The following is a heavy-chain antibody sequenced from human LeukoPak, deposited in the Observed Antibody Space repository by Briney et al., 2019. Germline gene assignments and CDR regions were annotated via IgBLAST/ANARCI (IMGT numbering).Heavy chain of an antibody. CDR3: ARAGYSYGTGYYFDY. Sequence: SETLSLTCTVSGGAISSHYWSWIRQPAGKGLEWIGRIYTSGSTNYNPSLKSRVTMSVDTSKNQFSLKLSSVTAADTAVYYCARAGYSYGTGYYFDYWGQGALVTVSS. D-gene: IGHD5-18*01. CDR2: IYTSGST. V-gene: IGHV4-4*07. J-gene: IGHJ4*02. CDR1: GGAISSHY.